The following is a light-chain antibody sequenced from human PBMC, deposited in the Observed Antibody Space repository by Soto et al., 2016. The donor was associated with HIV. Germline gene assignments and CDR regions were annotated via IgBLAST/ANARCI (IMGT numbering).Light chain of an antibody. CDR1: QSVNDW. V-gene: IGKV1-5*03. CDR3: QEYNTLWS. J-gene: IGKJ1*01. CDR2: KVS. Sequence: DIQMTQSPSSLSASVGDRVTITCRASQSVNDWLAWYQQKPGTPPSLLIYKVSTLESGVPSRFSGVGFGTEFTLTIKNLQPDDSATYFCQEYNTLWSFGQGTKVEIK.